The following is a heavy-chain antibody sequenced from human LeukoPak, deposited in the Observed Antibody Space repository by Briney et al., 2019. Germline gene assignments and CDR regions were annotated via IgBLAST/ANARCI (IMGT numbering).Heavy chain of an antibody. Sequence: SETLSLTCAVYGGSFSGHYWSWIRQSPGKGLEWIAEIHYSGATNYNPSLKSRVTMSVDTSKNQFSLKLSSVTAADTAVYYCARDFGGWYPTPYFDYWGQGTLVTVSS. CDR3: ARDFGGWYPTPYFDY. J-gene: IGHJ4*02. D-gene: IGHD6-19*01. CDR2: IHYSGAT. CDR1: GGSFSGHY. V-gene: IGHV4-34*10.